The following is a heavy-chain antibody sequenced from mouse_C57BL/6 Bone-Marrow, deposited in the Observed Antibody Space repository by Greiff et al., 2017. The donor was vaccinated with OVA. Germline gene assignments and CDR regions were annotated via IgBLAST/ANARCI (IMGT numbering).Heavy chain of an antibody. CDR2: IRSKSSNYAT. J-gene: IGHJ3*01. D-gene: IGHD1-1*01. CDR1: GFTFNTYA. CDR3: VRGDYYGSSRGFAY. Sequence: EVMLVESGGGLVQPKGSLKLSCAASGFTFNTYAMHWVRQAPGKGLEWVARIRSKSSNYATYYADSVKDRFTISRDDSQSMLYLQMNNLKTEDTAMYYCVRGDYYGSSRGFAYWGQGTLVTVSA. V-gene: IGHV10-3*01.